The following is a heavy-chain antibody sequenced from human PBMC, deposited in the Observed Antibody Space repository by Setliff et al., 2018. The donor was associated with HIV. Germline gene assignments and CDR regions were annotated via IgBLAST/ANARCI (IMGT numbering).Heavy chain of an antibody. Sequence: KLSETLSLTCTVSGGSIRSSSSYWGWIRQPPGKGLEWIGIIYYSGSTYYKPSLKSRVTISVDTSKNQFSLKLNSVTAADTAMYYCARVVDADYLDYWGQGTPVTVSS. V-gene: IGHV4-39*01. D-gene: IGHD2-15*01. J-gene: IGHJ4*02. CDR1: GGSIRSSSSY. CDR3: ARVVDADYLDY. CDR2: IYYSGST.